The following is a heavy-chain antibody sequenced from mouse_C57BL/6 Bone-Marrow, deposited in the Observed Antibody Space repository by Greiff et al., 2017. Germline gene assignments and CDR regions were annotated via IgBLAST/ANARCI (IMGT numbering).Heavy chain of an antibody. CDR3: ARGSYYYGSSYWYFDV. D-gene: IGHD1-1*01. J-gene: IGHJ1*03. V-gene: IGHV1-26*01. CDR1: GYTFTDYY. Sequence: EVQLQQSGPELVKPGASVKISCKASGYTFTDYYMNWVKQSHGKSLEWIGDINPNNGGTSYNQKFKGKATLTVDKSSSTAYMELRSLTSEVSAVXYCARGSYYYGSSYWYFDVWGTGTTVTVTS. CDR2: INPNNGGT.